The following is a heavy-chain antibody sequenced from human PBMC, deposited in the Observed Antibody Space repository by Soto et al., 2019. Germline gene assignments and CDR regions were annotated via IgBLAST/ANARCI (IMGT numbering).Heavy chain of an antibody. CDR3: AKCGYSFTYLPFDS. CDR1: GGSISTSSYY. Sequence: SETLSLTCTVSGGSISTSSYYWGWFRQPPGKGLEWIGNIYFNRNTYYSPSLKSRVIISVSTSKNQFSLNLSSVTAADTAVYYCAKCGYSFTYLPFDSWGLGTLVTVSS. J-gene: IGHJ4*02. CDR2: IYFNRNT. V-gene: IGHV4-39*01. D-gene: IGHD5-18*01.